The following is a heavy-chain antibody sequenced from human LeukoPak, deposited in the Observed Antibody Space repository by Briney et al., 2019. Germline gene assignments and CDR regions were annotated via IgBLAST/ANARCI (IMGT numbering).Heavy chain of an antibody. CDR3: ASPRARGGSYPFDY. V-gene: IGHV4-30-4*08. CDR2: IYYSGST. Sequence: PSQTLSLTCTVFGGSISSGDYYWSWIRQPPGKGLEWIGYIYYSGSTYYNPSLKSRVTISVDTSKNQFSLKLSSVTAADTAVYYCASPRARGGSYPFDYWGQGTLVTVSS. J-gene: IGHJ4*02. CDR1: GGSISSGDYY. D-gene: IGHD1-26*01.